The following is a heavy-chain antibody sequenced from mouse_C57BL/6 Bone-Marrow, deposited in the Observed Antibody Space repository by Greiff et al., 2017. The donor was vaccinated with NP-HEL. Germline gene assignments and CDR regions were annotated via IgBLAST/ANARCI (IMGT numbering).Heavy chain of an antibody. CDR1: GYAFSSSW. CDR2: IYPGDGDT. CDR3: AELGVFAY. Sequence: QVQLQQSGPELVKPGASVKISCKASGYAFSSSWMNWVKQRPGKGLEWIGRIYPGDGDTNYNGKFKGKATLTADKSSSTAYMQLSSRTTEDSAVYFCAELGVFAYWGQGTLVTVSA. J-gene: IGHJ3*01. V-gene: IGHV1-82*01.